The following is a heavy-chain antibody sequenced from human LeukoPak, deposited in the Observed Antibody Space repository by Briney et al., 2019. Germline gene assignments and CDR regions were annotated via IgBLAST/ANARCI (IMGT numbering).Heavy chain of an antibody. CDR1: GFTFGDYA. J-gene: IGHJ4*02. Sequence: GGSLRLSCTASGFTFGDYAMSWVRQAPGKGLEWVGFIRSKAYGGTTEYAASVKGRFTISRDDSKSIAYLQMNSLKTEDTAVYYCTRGGSSSWYGGDYFDYWGQGTLVTVSS. D-gene: IGHD6-13*01. CDR2: IRSKAYGGTT. CDR3: TRGGSSSWYGGDYFDY. V-gene: IGHV3-49*04.